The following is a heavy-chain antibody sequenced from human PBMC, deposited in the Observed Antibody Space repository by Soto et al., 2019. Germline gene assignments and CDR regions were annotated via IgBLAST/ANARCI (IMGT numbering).Heavy chain of an antibody. CDR3: ARGPDSSHWYFDL. Sequence: QVQLQESGPGLVKPSQTLSLTCTVSGGSISSGGYYWSWIRQHPGKGLEWIGYIYYSGSTYYNPSLKRRGTIALDTSKNQFALKLNSMTAADTAVYYCARGPDSSHWYFDLWGRVTLFTVST. CDR1: GGSISSGGYY. CDR2: IYYSGST. D-gene: IGHD3-3*01. J-gene: IGHJ2*01. V-gene: IGHV4-31*03.